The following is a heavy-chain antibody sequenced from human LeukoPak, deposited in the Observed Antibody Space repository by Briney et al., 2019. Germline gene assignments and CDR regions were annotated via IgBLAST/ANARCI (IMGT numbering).Heavy chain of an antibody. D-gene: IGHD3-10*01. Sequence: GGSLRLSCAASGFTVSSYAMSWVSQDPGKGLEWVSAISGSGDSTYYADSVKGRFTISRDNSKNTLYLQMNSLRAEDTAVYYCAKVLLWFGEYDNWGQGTLVTVSS. V-gene: IGHV3-23*01. CDR3: AKVLLWFGEYDN. CDR2: ISGSGDST. CDR1: GFTVSSYA. J-gene: IGHJ4*02.